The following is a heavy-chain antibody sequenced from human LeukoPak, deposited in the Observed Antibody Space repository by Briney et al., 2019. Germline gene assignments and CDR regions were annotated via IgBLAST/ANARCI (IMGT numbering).Heavy chain of an antibody. Sequence: GESLKISCKGSGYSFTTYWIAWVRQMPGKGLEWMGIIYPGDSDTRYSPSFQGQVTISADKSISTAYLQWSSLKASDTAMYYCARLPYGSGSYYIYYYYGMDVWGQGTTVTVSS. CDR3: ARLPYGSGSYYIYYYYGMDV. V-gene: IGHV5-51*01. D-gene: IGHD3-10*01. J-gene: IGHJ6*02. CDR2: IYPGDSDT. CDR1: GYSFTTYW.